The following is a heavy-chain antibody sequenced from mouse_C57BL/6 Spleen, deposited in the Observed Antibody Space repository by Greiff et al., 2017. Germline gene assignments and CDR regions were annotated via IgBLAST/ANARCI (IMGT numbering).Heavy chain of an antibody. V-gene: IGHV5-17*01. CDR3: ARGGNSSAWFAY. J-gene: IGHJ3*01. Sequence: EVKLMESGGGLVKPGGSLKLSCAASGFTFSDYGMHWVRQAPEKGLEWVAYISSGSSTIYYADTVKGRFTISRDNAKNTRFLEMTSLRSEETAMYYCARGGNSSAWFAYGGQGTLVTVSA. D-gene: IGHD3-1*01. CDR1: GFTFSDYG. CDR2: ISSGSSTI.